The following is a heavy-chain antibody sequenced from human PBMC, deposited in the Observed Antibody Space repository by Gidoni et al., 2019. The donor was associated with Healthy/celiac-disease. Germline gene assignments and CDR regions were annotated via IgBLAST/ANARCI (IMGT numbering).Heavy chain of an antibody. V-gene: IGHV5-51*01. CDR3: ARHRNYDSSGYLARGAVDY. CDR2: IYPGDSDT. CDR1: GYSFTSYW. J-gene: IGHJ4*02. Sequence: EVQLVQSGAEVKKPGESLKISCKGSGYSFTSYWIGWVRQMPGKGLEWMGIIYPGDSDTRYSPSFQGQVTISADKSISTAYLQWSSLKASDTAMYYCARHRNYDSSGYLARGAVDYWGQGTLVTVSS. D-gene: IGHD3-22*01.